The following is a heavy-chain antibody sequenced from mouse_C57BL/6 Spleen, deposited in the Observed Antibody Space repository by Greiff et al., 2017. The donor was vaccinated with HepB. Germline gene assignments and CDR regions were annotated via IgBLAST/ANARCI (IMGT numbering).Heavy chain of an antibody. D-gene: IGHD2-1*01. Sequence: QVQLKQSGAELVKPGASVKISCKASGYAFSSYWMNWVKQRPGTGLEWIGQIYPGDGDTNYNGKFKGKATLTADKSSSTAYMQLSSLTSEDSAVYFCARWPNYVPYAMDYWGQGTSVTVSS. CDR2: IYPGDGDT. CDR3: ARWPNYVPYAMDY. J-gene: IGHJ4*01. CDR1: GYAFSSYW. V-gene: IGHV1-80*01.